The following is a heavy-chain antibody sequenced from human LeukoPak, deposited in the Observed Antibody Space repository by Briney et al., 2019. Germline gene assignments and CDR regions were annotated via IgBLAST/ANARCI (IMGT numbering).Heavy chain of an antibody. Sequence: ASVKVSCKASGYTFTSYGISWVRQAPGQGLEWMGWISAYNGNTNYPQNFQGRVTMTRDTTISTAYMELSRLRYDDTAVYYCTRGLWELRRIDNFDYWGQGTLVTVSS. CDR2: ISAYNGNT. J-gene: IGHJ4*02. D-gene: IGHD1-26*01. CDR3: TRGLWELRRIDNFDY. V-gene: IGHV1-18*01. CDR1: GYTFTSYG.